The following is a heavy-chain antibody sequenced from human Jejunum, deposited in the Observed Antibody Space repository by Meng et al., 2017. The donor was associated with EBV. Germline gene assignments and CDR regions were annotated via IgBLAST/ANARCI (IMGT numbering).Heavy chain of an antibody. V-gene: IGHV4-28*01. CDR1: GYSMSNSNW. D-gene: IGHD1-1*01. J-gene: IGHJ4*02. CDR3: AKRMPGTGFDY. Sequence: QVQLQAPGPGLVKPSDTLPLTCAVSGYSMSNSNWWGWIRQPPGKGLEWIGYIYYTGTTYYNPSLKSRVTMSIDTSKNHFSLKLTSVTTMDTAVYYCAKRMPGTGFDYWGQGTLVTVSS. CDR2: IYYTGTT.